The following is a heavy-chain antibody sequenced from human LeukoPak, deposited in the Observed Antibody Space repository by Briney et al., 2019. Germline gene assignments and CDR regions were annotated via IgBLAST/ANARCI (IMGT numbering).Heavy chain of an antibody. V-gene: IGHV1-2*02. CDR3: ARVRDIVVVPAAIGVDY. CDR2: INPNSGGT. Sequence: ASVKVSCKASGYTFTGYYMHWVRQAPGQGLEWMGWINPNSGGTNYAQKFQGRVTMTRDTSISTAYMELSRLRSDDTAVYYCARVRDIVVVPAAIGVDYWGRGTLVTVSS. CDR1: GYTFTGYY. J-gene: IGHJ4*02. D-gene: IGHD2-2*01.